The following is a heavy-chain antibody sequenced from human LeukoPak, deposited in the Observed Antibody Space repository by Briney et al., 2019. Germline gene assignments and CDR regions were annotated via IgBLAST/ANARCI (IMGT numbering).Heavy chain of an antibody. CDR2: ISAYNGNT. J-gene: IGHJ4*02. D-gene: IGHD3-22*01. V-gene: IGHV1-18*01. CDR3: ARALWFNRQPPNLSSGYWVYFDY. CDR1: GYTFTSYG. Sequence: GASVKVSCKASGYTFTSYGISWVRQAPGQGLEWMGWISAYNGNTNYAQKLQGRVTMTTDTSTSTAYMELRSLRSDDTAVYYCARALWFNRQPPNLSSGYWVYFDYWGQGTLVTVSS.